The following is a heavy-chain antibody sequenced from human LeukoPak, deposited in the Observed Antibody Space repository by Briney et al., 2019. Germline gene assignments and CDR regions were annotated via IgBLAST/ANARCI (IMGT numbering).Heavy chain of an antibody. J-gene: IGHJ4*02. D-gene: IGHD3-22*01. CDR2: TYHSGST. V-gene: IGHV4-38-2*01. CDR1: GYSISSGYY. CDR3: ARSYDSTGYYVDY. Sequence: PSETLSLTCAVSGYSISSGYYWGWIRQPPGKGLEWIGSTYHSGSTYYNPSLKSRVTISVDTSKNQFSLKLSSVTAADTAVYYCARSYDSTGYYVDYWGQGTLVTVSS.